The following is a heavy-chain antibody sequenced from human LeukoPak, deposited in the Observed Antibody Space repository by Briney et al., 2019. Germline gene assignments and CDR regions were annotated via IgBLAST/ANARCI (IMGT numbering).Heavy chain of an antibody. CDR3: TREVGTRSPY. V-gene: IGHV3-49*04. CDR1: GFTFGDSA. J-gene: IGHJ4*02. D-gene: IGHD2-8*01. CDR2: IRSAQYGGTT. Sequence: GESLRLSCTTSGFTFGDSAMSWVRQAPGKGLEWLGFIRSAQYGGTTEYVASVRGRFTISRDDSKSIAYLQMNSLKSEDTAVYYCTREVGTRSPYWGQGTLVTVSS.